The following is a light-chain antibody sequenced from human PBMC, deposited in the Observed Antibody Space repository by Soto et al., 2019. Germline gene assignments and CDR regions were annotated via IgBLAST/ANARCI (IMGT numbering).Light chain of an antibody. J-gene: IGKJ1*01. CDR2: GAS. V-gene: IGKV3-20*01. CDR3: HHYGSSPSWT. Sequence: IVLTQSPGTLSLSPGERATLSCRARQSFSSDYLAWYQQKPGQAPRLLIYGASTRATGIPDRFSGSGSGTDFTLTISRLEPEDFAVYYCHHYGSSPSWTFGQGTKVDIK. CDR1: QSFSSDY.